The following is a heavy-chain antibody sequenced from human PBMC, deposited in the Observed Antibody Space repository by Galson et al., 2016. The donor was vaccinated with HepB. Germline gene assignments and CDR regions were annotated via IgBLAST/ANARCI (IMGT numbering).Heavy chain of an antibody. V-gene: IGHV3-72*01. CDR3: VRSYYD. CDR2: SRSKADSHVT. Sequence: SLRLSCAVSGFIFSDHYMDWVRQAPGKGLEWVGRSRSKADSHVTEYAASARGRFTISRDDLKNSLYPQMNSLKTEDTAVYYCVRSYYDWGQGTLVTVSS. CDR1: GFIFSDHY. D-gene: IGHD3-10*01. J-gene: IGHJ4*02.